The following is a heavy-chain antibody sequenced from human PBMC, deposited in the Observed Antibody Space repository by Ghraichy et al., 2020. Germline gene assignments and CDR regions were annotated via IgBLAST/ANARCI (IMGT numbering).Heavy chain of an antibody. J-gene: IGHJ2*01. V-gene: IGHV3-15*01. Sequence: GGSLRLSCAASGFIFSNAWMSWVRQAPGKGLDWVGRIKSKPDGETIDYAAPVKGRFTVSRDDSQNMFYLQMISLKTEDTAVYYCATGRYFDIWGRGTLVTVSS. CDR3: ATGRYFDI. CDR2: IKSKPDGETI. CDR1: GFIFSNAW.